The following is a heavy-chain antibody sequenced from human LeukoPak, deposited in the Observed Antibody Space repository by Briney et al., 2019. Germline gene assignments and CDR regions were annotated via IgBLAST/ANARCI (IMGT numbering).Heavy chain of an antibody. CDR3: ARRRIVGSTDDAFDI. D-gene: IGHD1-26*01. CDR2: ISSDGNTQ. Sequence: GGSLRLSCAASGFTFSSYAMHWVRQAPGKGLDWAAVISSDGNTQYYADSVEGRFTISRDNSNNTLYLQMNSLRADDTAIYYCARRRIVGSTDDAFDIWGQGTMVTLSS. CDR1: GFTFSSYA. J-gene: IGHJ3*02. V-gene: IGHV3-30-3*01.